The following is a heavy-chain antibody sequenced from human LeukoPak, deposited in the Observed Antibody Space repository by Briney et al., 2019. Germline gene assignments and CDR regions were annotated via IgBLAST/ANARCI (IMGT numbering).Heavy chain of an antibody. CDR3: AMATLTTVTPIDY. CDR2: ISYDGRNK. D-gene: IGHD4-17*01. V-gene: IGHV3-30*04. Sequence: QSGGSLRLSCAASGFTFSSYAMHWVRQAPGKGLEWMAVISYDGRNKNYADSAKGRFTISRDNSKNTLSLQMNSLRADDTAVYYCAMATLTTVTPIDYWGQGTLVTVSS. J-gene: IGHJ4*02. CDR1: GFTFSSYA.